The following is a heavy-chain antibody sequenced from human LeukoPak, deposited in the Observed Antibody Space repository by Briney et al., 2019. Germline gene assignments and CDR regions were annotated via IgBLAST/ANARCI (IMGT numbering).Heavy chain of an antibody. D-gene: IGHD3-22*01. CDR2: ISGSGGST. CDR3: AKSSYYDASGYYREYYFDY. CDR1: GFTFNKYG. V-gene: IGHV3-23*01. J-gene: IGHJ4*02. Sequence: GRSLRLSCAASGFTFNKYGMQWVRQAPGKGLEWVSSISGSGGSTYYADSVKGRFTISRDNSKNTLYLQMNSLRDEDTAVYYCAKSSYYDASGYYREYYFDYWGQGTLVTVSS.